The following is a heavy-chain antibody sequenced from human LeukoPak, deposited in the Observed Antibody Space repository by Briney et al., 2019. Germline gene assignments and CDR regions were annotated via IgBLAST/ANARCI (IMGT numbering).Heavy chain of an antibody. CDR2: INPNSGGT. V-gene: IGHV1-2*02. Sequence: ASVKVSCKASGYTFTGYYMHWVRQAPGQGLEWMGWINPNSGGTNYAQKFQGRVTMTRDESTSTAYMELSSLRSEDTAVYYCARGGPAATTHDAFDIWGQGTMVTVSS. CDR3: ARGGPAATTHDAFDI. D-gene: IGHD2-2*01. J-gene: IGHJ3*02. CDR1: GYTFTGYY.